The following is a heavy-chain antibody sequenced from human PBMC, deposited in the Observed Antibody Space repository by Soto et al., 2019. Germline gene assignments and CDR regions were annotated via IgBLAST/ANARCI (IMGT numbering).Heavy chain of an antibody. CDR2: INPNSGGT. D-gene: IGHD2-2*02. V-gene: IGHV1-2*02. CDR1: GYTFTGYY. J-gene: IGHJ6*02. CDR3: ASRCSSTSCYKVLDYYYGMDV. Sequence: ASVKVSCKASGYTFTGYYMHWVRQAPGQGLEWMGWINPNSGGTNYAQKFQGRVTMTRDTSISTAYMELSRLRSDDTAVYYCASRCSSTSCYKVLDYYYGMDVWGQGTTVTVSS.